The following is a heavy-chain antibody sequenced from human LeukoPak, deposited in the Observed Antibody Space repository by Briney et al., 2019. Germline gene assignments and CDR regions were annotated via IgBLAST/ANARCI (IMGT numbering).Heavy chain of an antibody. J-gene: IGHJ4*02. CDR1: GGSIRSGDYY. D-gene: IGHD1-26*01. CDR2: ISYSGSTT. V-gene: IGHV4-39*01. Sequence: SETLSLTCTVSGGSIRSGDYYWSWIRQPPGKGLEWIATISYSGSTTSYNPSLKSRVTISVDTSKNQFSLKLNSVTAADTAVYYCVRRTSGSYSDYWGQGTLVTVSS. CDR3: VRRTSGSYSDY.